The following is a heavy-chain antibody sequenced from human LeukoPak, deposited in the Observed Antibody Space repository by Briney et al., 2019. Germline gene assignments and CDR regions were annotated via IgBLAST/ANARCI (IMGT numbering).Heavy chain of an antibody. CDR3: ARGGDGYKSPWFDP. CDR1: GGSFSGYY. CDR2: INHSGST. Sequence: PSETLSLTCAVYGGSFSGYYWSWIRQPPGKGLEWIGEINHSGSTNYNPSLKSRVTISVDTSKNQFSLRLSSVTAAATAVYYCARGGDGYKSPWFDPWGQGTLVTVSS. V-gene: IGHV4-34*01. J-gene: IGHJ5*02. D-gene: IGHD5-24*01.